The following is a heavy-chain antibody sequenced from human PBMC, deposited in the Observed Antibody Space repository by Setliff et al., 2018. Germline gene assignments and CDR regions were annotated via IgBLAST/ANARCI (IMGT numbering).Heavy chain of an antibody. CDR1: GYTFTNYD. V-gene: IGHV1-8*01. CDR2: MNPNSGNT. J-gene: IGHJ4*02. CDR3: ARGPFHRGSYNDY. D-gene: IGHD3-16*01. Sequence: ASVKVSCKTSGYTFTNYDINWVRQATGQGPEWMGWMNPNSGNTGYQQKFQGRVTMTRNTSINTAYMELSSLRSEDTAIYYCARGPFHRGSYNDYWGQGTPVTVS.